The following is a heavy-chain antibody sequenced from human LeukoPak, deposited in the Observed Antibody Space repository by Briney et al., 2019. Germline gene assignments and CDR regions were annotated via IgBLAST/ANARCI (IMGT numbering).Heavy chain of an antibody. Sequence: GESLKISCKGSGYSFTSYWIGWVRQIPGRGLEWMGITYPGDSDTRYSPSFQGQVTISADKSISTAYLQWSSLKASETAMYYCARHDSSGYLRSDYWGQGTLVTVSS. CDR1: GYSFTSYW. D-gene: IGHD3-22*01. CDR2: TYPGDSDT. V-gene: IGHV5-51*01. CDR3: ARHDSSGYLRSDY. J-gene: IGHJ4*02.